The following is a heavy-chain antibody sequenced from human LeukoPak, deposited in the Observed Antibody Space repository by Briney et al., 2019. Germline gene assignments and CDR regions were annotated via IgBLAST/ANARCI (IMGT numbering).Heavy chain of an antibody. V-gene: IGHV4-4*07. CDR3: ARGYCSGGSCLENRFDP. J-gene: IGHJ5*02. Sequence: PSETLSLTCTVSGGSISNYYWSWIRQPAGMGLEWIGRIYASGSTNYNPSLKSRVTISVDTSKNQFSLKLSSVTAADTAVYYCARGYCSGGSCLENRFDPWGQGTLVTVSS. CDR2: IYASGST. CDR1: GGSISNYY. D-gene: IGHD2-15*01.